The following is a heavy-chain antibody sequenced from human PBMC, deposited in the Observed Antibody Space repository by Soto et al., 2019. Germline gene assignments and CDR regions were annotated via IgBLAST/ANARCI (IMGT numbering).Heavy chain of an antibody. J-gene: IGHJ3*02. CDR3: ARSMDNEDAFDI. V-gene: IGHV4-30-2*01. CDR1: GGSISSGGYS. Sequence: SETLSLTCAVSGGSISSGGYSWSWIRQPPGKGLEWIGYIYHSGSTYYNPSLKSRVTISVDRSKNQFSLKLSSVTAADTAVYYCARSMDNEDAFDIWGQGTMVTVSS. CDR2: IYHSGST. D-gene: IGHD2-2*03.